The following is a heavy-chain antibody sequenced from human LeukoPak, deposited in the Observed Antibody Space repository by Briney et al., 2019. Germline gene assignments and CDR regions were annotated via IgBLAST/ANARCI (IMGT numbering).Heavy chain of an antibody. D-gene: IGHD3-16*01. J-gene: IGHJ4*02. CDR1: GFTFSNYW. CDR2: IKPDGSEK. V-gene: IGHV3-7*01. CDR3: ATQHYGDFGY. Sequence: GGSLRLSCAASGFTFSNYWMTWVRQAPGKGPEWVAAIKPDGSEKYYVDSVKGRFTISRDNAKKSLDLQMNSLRAEDTAVYYCATQHYGDFGYWGQGTLVTVSS.